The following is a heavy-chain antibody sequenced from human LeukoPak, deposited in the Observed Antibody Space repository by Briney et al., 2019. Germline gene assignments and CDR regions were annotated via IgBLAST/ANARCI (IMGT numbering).Heavy chain of an antibody. V-gene: IGHV3-23*01. CDR2: ISGRGTSQ. J-gene: IGHJ6*03. Sequence: GGSLRLSCAASGFTFRTAAMTWVRQAPGKGLEWVSSISGRGTSQKYADSVKGRFIISRDNSNNTLYLQMNSLRADDTAVYYCEKLDPAYLWSDDYYFYYMDVWGKGTTVIVSS. D-gene: IGHD3-3*01. CDR1: GFTFRTAA. CDR3: EKLDPAYLWSDDYYFYYMDV.